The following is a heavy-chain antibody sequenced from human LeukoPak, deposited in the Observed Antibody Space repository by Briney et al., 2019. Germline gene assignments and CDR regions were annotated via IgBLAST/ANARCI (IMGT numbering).Heavy chain of an antibody. CDR3: ARSTDLYDFWSGFLDDSHWNYGMDV. Sequence: SETLSLTCTVSGGSISSYYWSWIRQPAGKGLEWIGRIYTSGSTNYNPSLKSRVTMSVDTSKNQFSLKLSSVTAAGTAVYYCARSTDLYDFWSGFLDDSHWNYGMDVWGQGTTVTVSS. CDR2: IYTSGST. CDR1: GGSISSYY. V-gene: IGHV4-4*07. J-gene: IGHJ6*02. D-gene: IGHD3-3*01.